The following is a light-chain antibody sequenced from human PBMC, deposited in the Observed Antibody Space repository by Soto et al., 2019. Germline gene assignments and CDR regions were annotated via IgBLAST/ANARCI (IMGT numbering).Light chain of an antibody. Sequence: QSVLTQPPSASVSPGQSVTICCTGTSSYVGGYDYVSLYQQHPGKAPKRMIYEVTIRPSGVSDRFSGSQSGNPAYLTVSGLQAEDEDDYYCSSYTGGNPSYVFGTGTKVTVL. CDR3: SSYTGGNPSYV. CDR2: EVT. J-gene: IGLJ1*01. CDR1: SSYVGGYDY. V-gene: IGLV2-8*01.